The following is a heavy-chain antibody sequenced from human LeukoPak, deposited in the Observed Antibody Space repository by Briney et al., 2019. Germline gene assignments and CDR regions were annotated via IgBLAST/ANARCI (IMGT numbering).Heavy chain of an antibody. D-gene: IGHD3-3*01. Sequence: SGGSLRLSCAASGFTFSSYWMSWVRQAPGKGLEWVANIKQDGSEKYYVDSVKGRFTISRDNAKNSLYLQMNSLRAEDTAVYYCARGGQKGTYYDFWSGYFRYMDVWGKGTTVTVSS. J-gene: IGHJ6*03. CDR2: IKQDGSEK. CDR3: ARGGQKGTYYDFWSGYFRYMDV. V-gene: IGHV3-7*01. CDR1: GFTFSSYW.